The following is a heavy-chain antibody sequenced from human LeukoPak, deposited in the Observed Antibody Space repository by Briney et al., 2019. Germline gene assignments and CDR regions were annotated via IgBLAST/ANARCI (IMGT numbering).Heavy chain of an antibody. V-gene: IGHV3-23*01. J-gene: IGHJ4*02. D-gene: IGHD3-16*02. CDR2: ISGSGGST. CDR3: AKDQEYDYVWGSYHY. Sequence: GGSLRLSCAASGFTFSSYAMHWVRQAPGKGLEWVSAISGSGGSTYYANSVKGRFTISRDNSKNTLYLQMNSLRAEDTAVYYCAKDQEYDYVWGSYHYWGQGTLVTVSS. CDR1: GFTFSSYA.